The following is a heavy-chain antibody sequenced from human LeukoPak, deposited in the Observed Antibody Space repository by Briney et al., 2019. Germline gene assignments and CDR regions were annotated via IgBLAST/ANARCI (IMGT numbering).Heavy chain of an antibody. J-gene: IGHJ4*02. CDR1: GFTFSSYW. CDR2: INSDVSRT. CDR3: ARVRDDYTYFDC. Sequence: GGSLRLSCAASGFTFSSYWMHWVRQPAGKRLMWVSRINSDVSRTTYADSVRGRFTISRDHAKSTLYLQMNSLRAEDTAVYYCARVRDDYTYFDCWGQGTLVTVAS. D-gene: IGHD4-11*01. V-gene: IGHV3-74*01.